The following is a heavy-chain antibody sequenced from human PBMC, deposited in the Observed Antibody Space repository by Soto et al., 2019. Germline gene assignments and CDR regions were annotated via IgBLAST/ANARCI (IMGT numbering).Heavy chain of an antibody. Sequence: QVQLVESGGGVVQPGRSLRLSCAASGFTFSRYGMHWVRQAPGKGLEWVAVISYDGSNKYYADSVKGLFTISRDNSKNTLYLQMNSLRAEDTAVYYCAKVDYRGSYFDYWGQGTLVTVSS. D-gene: IGHD1-26*01. J-gene: IGHJ4*02. CDR3: AKVDYRGSYFDY. CDR2: ISYDGSNK. CDR1: GFTFSRYG. V-gene: IGHV3-30*18.